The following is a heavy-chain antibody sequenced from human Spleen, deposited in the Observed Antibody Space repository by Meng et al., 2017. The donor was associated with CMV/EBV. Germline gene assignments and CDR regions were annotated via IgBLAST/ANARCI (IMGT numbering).Heavy chain of an antibody. J-gene: IGHJ4*02. CDR1: GYTFTSYD. Sequence: ASVKVSCKASGYTFTSYDINWVRQATGQGLEWMGWMNPNSGNTGYAQKFQGRVTMTRNTSISTAYMELSSLRSEDTAVYYCARGSYGGYVGVGGYYFDYWGQGTLVTVSS. CDR2: MNPNSGNT. V-gene: IGHV1-8*01. D-gene: IGHD5-12*01. CDR3: ARGSYGGYVGVGGYYFDY.